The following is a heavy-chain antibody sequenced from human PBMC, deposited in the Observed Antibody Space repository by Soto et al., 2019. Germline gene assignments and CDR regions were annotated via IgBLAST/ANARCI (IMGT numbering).Heavy chain of an antibody. CDR3: ARDSSNLLYFDY. V-gene: IGHV3-33*01. CDR1: GFTFSSYG. D-gene: IGHD2-2*01. Sequence: PGGSLRLSCAASGFTFSSYGMHWVRQAPGKGLEWVAVIWYDGSNKYYADSVKGRFTISRDNSKNTLYLQMNSLRAEDTAVYYCARDSSNLLYFDYWGQGTLVTVSS. J-gene: IGHJ4*02. CDR2: IWYDGSNK.